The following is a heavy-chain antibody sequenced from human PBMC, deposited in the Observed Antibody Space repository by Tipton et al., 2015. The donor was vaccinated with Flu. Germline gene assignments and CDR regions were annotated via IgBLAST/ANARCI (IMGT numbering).Heavy chain of an antibody. J-gene: IGHJ3*02. D-gene: IGHD2-2*02. CDR2: TRNKANSYTT. CDR3: ARGRGYCSSTSCYTRAFDI. V-gene: IGHV3-72*01. CDR1: GFTFSDHY. Sequence: SLRLSCAASGFTFSDHYMDWVRQAPGKGLEWVGRTRNKANSYTTEYAASVKGRFTISRDDSKNSLYLQMNSLKTEDTAVYYCARGRGYCSSTSCYTRAFDIWGQGTMVTVSS.